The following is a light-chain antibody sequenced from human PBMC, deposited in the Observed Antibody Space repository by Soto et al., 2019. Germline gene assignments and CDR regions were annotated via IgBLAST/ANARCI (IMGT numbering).Light chain of an antibody. J-gene: IGKJ1*01. CDR3: QQYYSTPWT. Sequence: DIVMTQSPDSLAVSLGERATINCKSSQSVLYSSNNKNYLAWYQQKPGQPPKLLIYWASTRESGVPDRLSGSGSETDFTLTISSLQAEDVAVYYCQQYYSTPWTFGQGTKVEIK. V-gene: IGKV4-1*01. CDR2: WAS. CDR1: QSVLYSSNNKNY.